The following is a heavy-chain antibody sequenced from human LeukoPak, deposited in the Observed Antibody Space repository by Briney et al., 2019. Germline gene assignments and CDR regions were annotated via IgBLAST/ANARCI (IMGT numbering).Heavy chain of an antibody. V-gene: IGHV3-30*03. Sequence: GRSLRLSCAASGFSFRSYGMHWVRQAPGKGLEWVAVISHEGSNQYYADSVRGRFTISRDNSKNMVYLQMNSLRAEDTAVYYCARTREQWQVLDYWGQGTLVTVSS. J-gene: IGHJ4*02. CDR2: ISHEGSNQ. CDR3: ARTREQWQVLDY. D-gene: IGHD6-19*01. CDR1: GFSFRSYG.